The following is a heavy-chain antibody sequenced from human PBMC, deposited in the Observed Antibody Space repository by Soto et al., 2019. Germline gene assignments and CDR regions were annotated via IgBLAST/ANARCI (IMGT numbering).Heavy chain of an antibody. CDR1: GFTFSSYS. V-gene: IGHV3-21*01. CDR2: ISSSSSYI. CDR3: ARDAPSSSCYLRAFDI. Sequence: EVQLVESGGGLVKPGGSLRLSCAASGFTFSSYSMNWVRQAPGKGLEWVSSISSSSSYIYYADSVKGRFTISRDNAKNSLYLQMNSLRAEDTAVYYCARDAPSSSCYLRAFDIWGQGTMVTVSS. J-gene: IGHJ3*02. D-gene: IGHD6-13*01.